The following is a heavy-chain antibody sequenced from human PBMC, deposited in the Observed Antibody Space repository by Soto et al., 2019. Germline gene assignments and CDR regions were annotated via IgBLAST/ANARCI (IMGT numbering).Heavy chain of an antibody. D-gene: IGHD3-16*01. J-gene: IGHJ4*02. CDR2: IYYSGST. Sequence: SETLSLTCTVSGGSISSYYLSWIRQPPGKGLEWIGYIYYSGSTNYNPSLKSRLTISVDTSKKQFSLKLSSVTAADTAVYYCASLLRDVFYFDYWGQGALVTVSS. CDR3: ASLLRDVFYFDY. V-gene: IGHV4-59*08. CDR1: GGSISSYY.